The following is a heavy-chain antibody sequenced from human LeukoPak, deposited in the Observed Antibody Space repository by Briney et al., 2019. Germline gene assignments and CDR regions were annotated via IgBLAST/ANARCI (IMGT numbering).Heavy chain of an antibody. Sequence: NAGGSLRLSCAASGFTFSIYSMNWVRQAPGKGLEWVSSISGSNSYIYYADSVKGRFTISRDNAKNSLYLQMNSLRAEDTAVYYCARVGGRVGASGGWVVGYFDYWGQGTLVTVSS. CDR3: ARVGGRVGASGGWVVGYFDY. V-gene: IGHV3-21*06. CDR2: ISGSNSYI. D-gene: IGHD1-26*01. CDR1: GFTFSIYS. J-gene: IGHJ4*02.